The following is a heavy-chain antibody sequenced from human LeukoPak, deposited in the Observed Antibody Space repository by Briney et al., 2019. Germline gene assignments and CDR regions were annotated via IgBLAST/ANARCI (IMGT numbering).Heavy chain of an antibody. V-gene: IGHV4-30-4*01. Sequence: SETLSLTCTVSGGSISSGDYYWSWIRQPPGKGLEWIGYIYYSGSTYYNPSLKSRVTISVDTSKNQFSLKLSSVTAADTAVYYCARGARGYYYDSSGYYYWFDPWGQGTLVTVSS. D-gene: IGHD3-22*01. CDR1: GGSISSGDYY. J-gene: IGHJ5*02. CDR2: IYYSGST. CDR3: ARGARGYYYDSSGYYYWFDP.